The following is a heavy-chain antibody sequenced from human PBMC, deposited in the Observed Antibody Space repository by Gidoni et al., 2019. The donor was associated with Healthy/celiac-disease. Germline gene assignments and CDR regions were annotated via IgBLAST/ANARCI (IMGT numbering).Heavy chain of an antibody. D-gene: IGHD2-21*02. J-gene: IGHJ3*02. V-gene: IGHV3-21*01. Sequence: EVQLVESGGGLVKPGGSLRLSCAASGFTFSSYSMNWVRQAPGKGLEWVSSISSSSSYIYYADSVKGRFTISRDNAKNSLYLQMNSLRAEDTAVYYCARDEIKVVTAGDAFDIWGQGTMVTVSS. CDR2: ISSSSSYI. CDR1: GFTFSSYS. CDR3: ARDEIKVVTAGDAFDI.